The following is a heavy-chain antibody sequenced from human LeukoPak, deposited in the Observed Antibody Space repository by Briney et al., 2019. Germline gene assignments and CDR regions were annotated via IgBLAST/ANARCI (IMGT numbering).Heavy chain of an antibody. D-gene: IGHD3-3*01. Sequence: ASVKVSCKASGYTFTGYYMHWVRQAPGQGLEWMGGIIPIFGTANYAQKFQGRVTITADESTSTAYMELSSLRSEDTAVYYCARGFLEWLSNRDYYYYGMDVWGQGTTVTVSS. CDR2: IIPIFGTA. CDR1: GYTFTGYY. CDR3: ARGFLEWLSNRDYYYYGMDV. J-gene: IGHJ6*02. V-gene: IGHV1-69*13.